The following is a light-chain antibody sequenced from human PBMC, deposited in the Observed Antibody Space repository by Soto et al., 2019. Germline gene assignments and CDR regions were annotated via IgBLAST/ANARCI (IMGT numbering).Light chain of an antibody. Sequence: ETVLTQSPGTLSLSPGERATLSCRASQTVNGNSLGWYQQKPGQAPRLLIYDTSRRATGIPDRFSGSGSGTDFTLTISRLEPEDFAVYYCQQCGSLPGTFGQGTRVDIK. CDR3: QQCGSLPGT. V-gene: IGKV3-20*01. J-gene: IGKJ1*01. CDR2: DTS. CDR1: QTVNGNS.